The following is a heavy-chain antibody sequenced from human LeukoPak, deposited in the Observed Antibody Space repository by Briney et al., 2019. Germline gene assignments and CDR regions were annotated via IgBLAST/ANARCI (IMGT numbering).Heavy chain of an antibody. J-gene: IGHJ5*02. CDR1: GFTFSSYA. CDR3: AKGGRDDIVVVPAAIRNWFDP. CDR2: ISGSGGST. Sequence: GGSLRLSCAASGFTFSSYAMSWVRQAPGKGLGWVSAISGSGGSTYYADSGKGRLTISRDNSKNTLYLQMNSLRSADTAVYYCAKGGRDDIVVVPAAIRNWFDPWGQGTLVTVSS. V-gene: IGHV3-23*01. D-gene: IGHD2-2*01.